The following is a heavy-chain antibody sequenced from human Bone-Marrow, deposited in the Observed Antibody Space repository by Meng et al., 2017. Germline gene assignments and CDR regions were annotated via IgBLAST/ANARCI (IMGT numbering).Heavy chain of an antibody. V-gene: IGHV1-3*01. CDR1: GYTFTSYA. CDR2: INAGNGNT. J-gene: IGHJ1*01. CDR3: ARGPSPPKGSSWYLGYFQH. D-gene: IGHD6-13*01. Sequence: ASVKVSCKASGYTFTSYAIHWVRQAPGQRLEWMGWINAGNGNTKYSQKFQGRVTITRDTSASTAYMELSSLRSEDTAVYYCARGPSPPKGSSWYLGYFQHWGQGTLVTVSS.